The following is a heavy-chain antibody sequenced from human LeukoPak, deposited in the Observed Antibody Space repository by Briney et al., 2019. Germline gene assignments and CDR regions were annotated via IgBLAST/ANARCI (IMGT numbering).Heavy chain of an antibody. D-gene: IGHD3-10*01. CDR1: GFTFSSYA. Sequence: GGSLRLSCAASGFTFSSYAMSWVRQAPGKGLEWVSAISGSGGATYYADSVTGRFIISRDNSKNTLYLQMNSLRVEDTALYYCAKDGTSVRGVDAFDIWGQGTMVTVSS. CDR2: ISGSGGAT. J-gene: IGHJ3*02. V-gene: IGHV3-23*01. CDR3: AKDGTSVRGVDAFDI.